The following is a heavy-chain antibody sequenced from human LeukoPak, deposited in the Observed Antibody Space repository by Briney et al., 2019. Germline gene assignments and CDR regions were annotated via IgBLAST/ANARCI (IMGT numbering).Heavy chain of an antibody. Sequence: SETLSLTCAVYGGSFSGYYWSWIRQPPVKGLEWIGEINHSGSTNYNPSLKSRVTISVDASKNQFSLKLSSVTAADTAVYYCARLGYNCNYRNWFDPWGQGTLVTVSS. J-gene: IGHJ5*02. CDR3: ARLGYNCNYRNWFDP. V-gene: IGHV4-34*01. D-gene: IGHD1-7*01. CDR1: GGSFSGYY. CDR2: INHSGST.